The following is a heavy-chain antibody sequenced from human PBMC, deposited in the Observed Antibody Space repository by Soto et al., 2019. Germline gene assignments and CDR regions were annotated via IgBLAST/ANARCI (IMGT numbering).Heavy chain of an antibody. CDR2: IYHSGRT. CDR1: GGSISSSNW. CDR3: ARGRTIFDY. V-gene: IGHV4-4*02. J-gene: IGHJ4*02. Sequence: SETLSLTCAVSGGSISSSNWWSWVRQPPGKGLEWIGDIYHSGRTNYNPSLKGRVTISVDKSKNQFSLKLSSVPAADTAVYYCARGRTIFDYWGQGTLVTVSS. D-gene: IGHD3-3*01.